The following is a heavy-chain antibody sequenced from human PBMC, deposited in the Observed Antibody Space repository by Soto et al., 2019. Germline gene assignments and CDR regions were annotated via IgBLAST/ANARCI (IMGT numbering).Heavy chain of an antibody. V-gene: IGHV4-30-2*01. Sequence: QLQLQESGSGLLKPSQTLSLTCAVSGGSISSGGYSWSWIRQPPGKGLEWIGYIYHSGSTYYNPSLKSRVPMYVERSKNQFSLKLSSVSAADTAVYYCANGGWCSGGSCYTAFDIWGQGTMVTVSS. CDR2: IYHSGST. CDR3: ANGGWCSGGSCYTAFDI. CDR1: GGSISSGGYS. D-gene: IGHD2-15*01. J-gene: IGHJ3*02.